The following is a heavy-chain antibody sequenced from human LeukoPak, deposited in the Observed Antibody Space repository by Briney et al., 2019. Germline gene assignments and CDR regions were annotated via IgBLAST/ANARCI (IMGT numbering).Heavy chain of an antibody. J-gene: IGHJ4*02. D-gene: IGHD4-23*01. V-gene: IGHV3-30*02. CDR2: IRYDGSNK. CDR3: ARDLGKIGGNSSPFDC. Sequence: GGSLRLSCAASGFTFSTYGMHWVRQAPGKGLDWVAFIRYDGSNKYYADSVKGRFTISRDNSKNTVYLQMNSLRAEDTAVYYCARDLGKIGGNSSPFDCWGQGTLVTVSS. CDR1: GFTFSTYG.